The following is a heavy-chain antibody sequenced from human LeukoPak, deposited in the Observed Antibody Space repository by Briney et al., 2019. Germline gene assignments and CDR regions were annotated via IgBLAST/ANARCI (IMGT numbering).Heavy chain of an antibody. Sequence: SETLSLTCTVSGGSISSYYWSWIRQPPGKGLEWIGYIYYSGSTNYNPSLKSRVTISVDTSKNQFSLKLSSVTAADTAVYYCARDYSSSWYSGGDYYYMDVWGKGTTVTVSS. J-gene: IGHJ6*03. V-gene: IGHV4-59*01. CDR3: ARDYSSSWYSGGDYYYMDV. CDR2: IYYSGST. CDR1: GGSISSYY. D-gene: IGHD6-13*01.